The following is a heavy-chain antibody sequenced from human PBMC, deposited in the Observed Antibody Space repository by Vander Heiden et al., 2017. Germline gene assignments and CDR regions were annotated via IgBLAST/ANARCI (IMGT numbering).Heavy chain of an antibody. D-gene: IGHD6-13*01. CDR1: GYTFTSYG. Sequence: QVQLVQSGAEVKTPGASVKVSCQASGYTFTSYGISWVRQAPGQGLEWMGWISAYNGNTNYAQKLQGRVTMTTDTSTSTAYMELRSLRSDDTAVYYGARIRGVGYSSSWEWFDPWGQGTRVTVAS. J-gene: IGHJ5*02. CDR2: ISAYNGNT. V-gene: IGHV1-18*01. CDR3: ARIRGVGYSSSWEWFDP.